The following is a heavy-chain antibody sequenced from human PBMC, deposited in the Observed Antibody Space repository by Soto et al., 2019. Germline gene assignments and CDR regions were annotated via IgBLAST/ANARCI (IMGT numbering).Heavy chain of an antibody. CDR2: LIPIFGLP. J-gene: IGHJ4*02. CDR1: GGTLNTHS. V-gene: IGHV1-69*01. CDR3: AGGDDTAIVPSYFDF. D-gene: IGHD5-18*01. Sequence: QVQLVRSGAEVMKPGSSVKVSCNPAGGTLNTHSFSLVRQAPGQGLEWLGGLIPIFGLPRSVQNFGGRVTSTADASTNTDYMELSSLTSEDMSVYYRAGGDDTAIVPSYFDFCDQGTLVIVSS.